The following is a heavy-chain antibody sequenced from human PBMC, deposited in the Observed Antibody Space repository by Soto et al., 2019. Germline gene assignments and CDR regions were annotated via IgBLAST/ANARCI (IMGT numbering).Heavy chain of an antibody. Sequence: QVQLVQSGAEVKQPGSSVKVSCQASGVTFSSFAISWVRQAPGQGLEWMGGSIPIFRTPNYGQNFQGRVTITADESTSSVYMELSRLRSEDTAVYYCARSTGSGFRPGTHRFNWFDAWGQGTLVTVSS. CDR1: GVTFSSFA. CDR3: ARSTGSGFRPGTHRFNWFDA. V-gene: IGHV1-69*01. CDR2: SIPIFRTP. J-gene: IGHJ5*02. D-gene: IGHD5-12*01.